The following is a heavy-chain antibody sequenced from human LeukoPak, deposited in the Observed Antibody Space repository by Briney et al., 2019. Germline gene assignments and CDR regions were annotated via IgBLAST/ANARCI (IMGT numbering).Heavy chain of an antibody. V-gene: IGHV1-3*01. D-gene: IGHD3-10*01. J-gene: IGHJ4*02. CDR3: ARGGENYYFDY. CDR1: GYTFTIYA. Sequence: ASVKVSCKASGYTFTIYAIHWVRQAPGQRLEWMGWINADNGNTKYSQKFQDRVTTTRDTSATTAFMELSSLKSEDTAVYYCARGGENYYFDYWGQGTLVTVSS. CDR2: INADNGNT.